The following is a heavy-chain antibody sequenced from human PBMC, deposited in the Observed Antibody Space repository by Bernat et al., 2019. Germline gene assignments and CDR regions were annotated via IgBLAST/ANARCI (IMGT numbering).Heavy chain of an antibody. CDR1: GFTFSSYG. D-gene: IGHD5-18*01. Sequence: QVHLVESGGGVVQPGRSLRLSCASSGFTFSSYGMHWVRQAPGMGLDWVAVIWYDGSNKYYEDAVKGRFTISRDNSKNTMYLQMKSLRAEDTAVYYCARVVSGYSYGCFYYYYYMDVWGKGTTVTVSS. CDR3: ARVVSGYSYGCFYYYYYMDV. J-gene: IGHJ6*03. CDR2: IWYDGSNK. V-gene: IGHV3-33*01.